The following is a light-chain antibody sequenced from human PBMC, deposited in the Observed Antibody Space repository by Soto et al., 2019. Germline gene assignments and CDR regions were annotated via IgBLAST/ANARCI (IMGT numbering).Light chain of an antibody. CDR1: QSVSSY. CDR2: DAS. CDR3: QQRSNWPPWT. V-gene: IGKV3-11*01. J-gene: IGKJ1*01. Sequence: EIVLTQSPATLPLSPGERATLSCRASQSVSSYLAWYQQKPGQAPRLLIYDASNRATGIPARFSGSGSGIDFTLTISSLEPEDFAVYYCQQRSNWPPWTFGQGTKVEIK.